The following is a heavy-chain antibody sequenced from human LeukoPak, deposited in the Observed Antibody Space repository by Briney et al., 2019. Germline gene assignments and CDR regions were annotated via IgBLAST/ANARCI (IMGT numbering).Heavy chain of an antibody. D-gene: IGHD4-23*01. V-gene: IGHV3-30*18. Sequence: GGSLRLSCAASGFTFSSYGMHWVRQAPGKGLEWVAVISYDGSNKYYADSVKGRFTISRDNSKNTLYLQMNSLRAEDTAVYYCAKDHVVTGGGIDYWGQGTLVTVSS. CDR3: AKDHVVTGGGIDY. CDR1: GFTFSSYG. CDR2: ISYDGSNK. J-gene: IGHJ4*02.